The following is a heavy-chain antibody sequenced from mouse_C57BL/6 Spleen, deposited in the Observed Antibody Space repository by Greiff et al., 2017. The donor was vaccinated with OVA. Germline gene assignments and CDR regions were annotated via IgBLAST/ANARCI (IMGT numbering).Heavy chain of an antibody. D-gene: IGHD2-4*01. V-gene: IGHV7-3*01. CDR1: GFTFTDYY. J-gene: IGHJ2*01. Sequence: EVQLVESGGGLVQPGGSLSLSCAASGFTFTDYYMSWVRQPPGKALEWLGFIRNKANGYTTEYSASVKGRFTISSDNSQSILYLQMNALRAEDSATYYGARLSYDYYCDYWGQGTTLTVSS. CDR2: IRNKANGYTT. CDR3: ARLSYDYYCDY.